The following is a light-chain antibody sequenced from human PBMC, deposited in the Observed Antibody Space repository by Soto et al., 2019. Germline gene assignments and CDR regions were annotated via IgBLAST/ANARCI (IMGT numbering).Light chain of an antibody. CDR1: SSNVGFNA. CDR3: AAWDDSLRGVV. Sequence: QSVLTQPPSASGAPGQRVTLSCVGGSSNVGFNAVNWYQQIPGAAPKLLMHGNSQRPSGVPHRFSGSKSGTSASLAIIGLRTEDEAHYYCAAWDDSLRGVVFGGGTKLTVL. J-gene: IGLJ3*02. V-gene: IGLV1-47*02. CDR2: GNS.